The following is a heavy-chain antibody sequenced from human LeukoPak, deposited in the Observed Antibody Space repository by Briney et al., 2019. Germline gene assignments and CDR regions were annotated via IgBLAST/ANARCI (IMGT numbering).Heavy chain of an antibody. J-gene: IGHJ4*02. CDR1: GFTVSSNY. V-gene: IGHV3-66*01. D-gene: IGHD5-18*01. Sequence: GGSLRLSCAASGFTVSSNYMSWVRQAPGKGLEWVSVIYSGGSTYYADPVKGRFTISRDNSKNTLYLQMNSLRAEDTAVYYCARALGYSYGYGLDYWGQGTLVTVSS. CDR2: IYSGGST. CDR3: ARALGYSYGYGLDY.